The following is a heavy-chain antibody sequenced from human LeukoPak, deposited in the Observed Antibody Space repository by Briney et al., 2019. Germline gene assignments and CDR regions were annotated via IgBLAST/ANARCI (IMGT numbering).Heavy chain of an antibody. CDR1: GFTFSSYG. CDR3: ARDRFVVVPAASYYYYMDV. Sequence: GGSLRLSCAASGFTFSSYGMHWVRQAPGRGLEWVAVIWYDGSNKYYADSVKGRFTISRDNSKNTLYLQMNSLRAEDTAVYYCARDRFVVVPAASYYYYMDVWGKGTTVTVSS. V-gene: IGHV3-33*01. CDR2: IWYDGSNK. D-gene: IGHD2-2*01. J-gene: IGHJ6*03.